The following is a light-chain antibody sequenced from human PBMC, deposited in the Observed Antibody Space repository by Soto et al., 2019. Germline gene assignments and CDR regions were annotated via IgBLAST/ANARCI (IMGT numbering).Light chain of an antibody. V-gene: IGKV1-33*01. Sequence: DIHMTQSPSSLSASVGDRVTITCQASQDINKYLNWYQQKPGKAPKLLIYDASNLETGVPSRFSGGGSGTHFTFTISSLQAEDLATYYCQQYDILHRTFGQGARLEI. CDR3: QQYDILHRT. CDR2: DAS. CDR1: QDINKY. J-gene: IGKJ5*01.